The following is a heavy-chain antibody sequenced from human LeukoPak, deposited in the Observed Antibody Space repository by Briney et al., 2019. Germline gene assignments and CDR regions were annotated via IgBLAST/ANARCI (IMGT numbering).Heavy chain of an antibody. CDR1: GYSISSGHY. J-gene: IGHJ4*02. CDR2: IYHSGST. Sequence: PSETLSLTCTVSGYSISSGHYWGWLRQPPGKGLEWIGYIYHSGSTSYNPSLKSRVTISVDTSKNQFSLKLSSVTAADTAVYYCARDQRLGATTYFDYWGQGTLVTVSS. CDR3: ARDQRLGATTYFDY. D-gene: IGHD1-26*01. V-gene: IGHV4-38-2*02.